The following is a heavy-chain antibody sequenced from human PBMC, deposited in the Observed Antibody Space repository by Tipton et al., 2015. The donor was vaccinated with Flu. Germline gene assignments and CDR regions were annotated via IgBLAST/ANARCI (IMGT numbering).Heavy chain of an antibody. CDR3: AKAPAYGDDAFHI. CDR2: IRWNSVKI. Sequence: SLRLSCAASGFIFEDYAMYWVRQVPGKGLQWVSSIRWNSVKIVYADSVKGRFTISRDNAKKFLYLQMSNLRVEDTALYYCAKAPAYGDDAFHIWGRGTMVTVSS. J-gene: IGHJ3*02. D-gene: IGHD4-17*01. V-gene: IGHV3-9*01. CDR1: GFIFEDYA.